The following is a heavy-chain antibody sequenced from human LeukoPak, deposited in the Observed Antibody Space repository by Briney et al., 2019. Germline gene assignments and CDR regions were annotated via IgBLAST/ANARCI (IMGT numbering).Heavy chain of an antibody. V-gene: IGHV4-59*12. Sequence: PSETLSLTCTVSGGSISSYYWSWIRQPPGKGLEWIGYIYYSGSTNYNPSLKSRVTISVDTSKNQFSLKLSSVTAADTAVYYCARSRPSYYYGSGRWYFDYWGQGTLVTVSS. CDR3: ARSRPSYYYGSGRWYFDY. CDR2: IYYSGST. CDR1: GGSISSYY. D-gene: IGHD3-10*01. J-gene: IGHJ4*02.